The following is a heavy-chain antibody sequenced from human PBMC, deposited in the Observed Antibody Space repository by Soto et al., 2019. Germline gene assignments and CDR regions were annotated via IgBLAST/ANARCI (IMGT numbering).Heavy chain of an antibody. V-gene: IGHV3-23*01. Sequence: PAGSLRLSCTTSGFTFSSYAMSWVRQAPGQGLEWVSAISGSGGSTYYADPVKGRFTISRDNSKNTLYLQMNSLRAEDTAVYYCAQRLEMATIDFDFWGQGTLVTVSS. D-gene: IGHD5-12*01. J-gene: IGHJ4*02. CDR1: GFTFSSYA. CDR3: AQRLEMATIDFDF. CDR2: ISGSGGST.